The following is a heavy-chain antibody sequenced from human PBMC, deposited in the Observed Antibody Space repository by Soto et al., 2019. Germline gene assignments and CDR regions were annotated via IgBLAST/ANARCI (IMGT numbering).Heavy chain of an antibody. V-gene: IGHV3-33*01. CDR2: IWYDGSNK. CDR3: ARDTGHDYGDYEHYYYGMDV. CDR1: GFTFSSYG. J-gene: IGHJ6*02. D-gene: IGHD4-17*01. Sequence: GGSLRLSCAASGFTFSSYGMHWVRQAPGKGLEWVAVIWYDGSNKYYADSVKGRFTISRDNSKNTLYLQMNSLRAEDTAVYYCARDTGHDYGDYEHYYYGMDVWGQGTTVTVSS.